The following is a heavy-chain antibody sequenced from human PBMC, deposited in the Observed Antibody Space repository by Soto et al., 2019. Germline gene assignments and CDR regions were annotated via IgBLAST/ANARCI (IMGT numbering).Heavy chain of an antibody. J-gene: IGHJ4*02. CDR3: ALALGPTTGLDY. D-gene: IGHD1-26*01. V-gene: IGHV4-31*02. CDR1: GASTVSHYH. Sequence: QVQLQESGPGLVKPSQTLSLTCSVSGASTVSHYHWTWIRQPPGKGLEWMGYIYNSGTTFYNPSLTSRLAISRDTSGNQFSLELRSVTAADTAVYDCALALGPTTGLDYWGQGTLVTVSS. CDR2: IYNSGTT.